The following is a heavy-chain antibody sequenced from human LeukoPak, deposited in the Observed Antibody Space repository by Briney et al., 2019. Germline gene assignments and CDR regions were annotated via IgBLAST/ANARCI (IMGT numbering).Heavy chain of an antibody. J-gene: IGHJ3*02. CDR2: ISSSSSYI. D-gene: IGHD1-26*01. V-gene: IGHV3-21*01. CDR3: ASGARGAFDI. Sequence: GGSLRLSCAASGFTFSSYSMNWVRQAPGKGLEWVSSISSSSSYIYYADSVKGRFTISRDNAKNPLYLQMNSLRAEDTAVYYCASGARGAFDIWGQGTMVTVSS. CDR1: GFTFSSYS.